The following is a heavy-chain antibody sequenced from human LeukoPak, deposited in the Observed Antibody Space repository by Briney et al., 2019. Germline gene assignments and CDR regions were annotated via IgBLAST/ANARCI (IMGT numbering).Heavy chain of an antibody. CDR1: GFTFSSYG. J-gene: IGHJ4*02. CDR2: IWYDGSNK. Sequence: GGSLRLSCATSGFTFSSYGMNWVRQAPGKGLEWVAVIWYDGSNKYYGDSVKGRFTISRDNSKNTVSLQMNSLRVEDTAVYYCARLGSSWSFDYWGQGTLVTVSS. CDR3: ARLGSSWSFDY. V-gene: IGHV3-33*01. D-gene: IGHD6-13*01.